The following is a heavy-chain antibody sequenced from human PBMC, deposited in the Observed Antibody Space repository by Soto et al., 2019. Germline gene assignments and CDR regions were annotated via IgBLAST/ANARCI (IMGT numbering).Heavy chain of an antibody. CDR2: ISYSGST. V-gene: IGHV4-31*03. Sequence: QVQLKESGPGLVKPSQTLSLTCTVSDASISSGGYYWSWIRHHPGKGLEWIGYISYSGSTYHNPSLKSRVTISVDTSKKQFSLKLTSVTAADTAVYYCARYLYSGSYFDSGGQGTLVTVSS. D-gene: IGHD1-26*01. CDR1: DASISSGGYY. CDR3: ARYLYSGSYFDS. J-gene: IGHJ4*02.